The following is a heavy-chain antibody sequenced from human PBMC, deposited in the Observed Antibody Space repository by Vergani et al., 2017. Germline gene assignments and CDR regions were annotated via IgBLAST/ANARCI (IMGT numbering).Heavy chain of an antibody. Sequence: QVQLVLSGAEVKKPGASVKVSCKVSGYTLSELSMHWVRQAPGEGLEWMGGFDPEDGETIYAQKFQGRVTMTEDTSTDTAYMELSSLRSEDTAVYYCATPGQGSWSRRGYYYYYGMDVWGQGTTVTVSS. D-gene: IGHD6-13*01. CDR3: ATPGQGSWSRRGYYYYYGMDV. CDR2: FDPEDGET. V-gene: IGHV1-24*01. CDR1: GYTLSELS. J-gene: IGHJ6*02.